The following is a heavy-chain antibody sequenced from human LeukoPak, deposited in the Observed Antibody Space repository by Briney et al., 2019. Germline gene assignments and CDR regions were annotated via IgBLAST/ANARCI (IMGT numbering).Heavy chain of an antibody. CDR2: IHYSGRT. Sequence: SETLSLTCSVSGGSVSGYYWSWIRQPPGKGLEWIGFIHYSGRTNYNPSLNSRVTISLDTAKNQLSLKLSSVTAADTAVYYYARLKEWLVDYWGQGTLVTVSS. J-gene: IGHJ4*02. CDR1: GGSVSGYY. D-gene: IGHD5-12*01. CDR3: ARLKEWLVDY. V-gene: IGHV4-59*02.